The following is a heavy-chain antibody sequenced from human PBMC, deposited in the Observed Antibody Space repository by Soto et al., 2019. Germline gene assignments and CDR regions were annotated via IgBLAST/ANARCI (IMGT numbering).Heavy chain of an antibody. CDR3: AKNQGVELVPLATVDWFDP. J-gene: IGHJ5*02. V-gene: IGHV3-23*01. D-gene: IGHD1-26*01. CDR1: GSTFENFG. Sequence: PWGSLRLSCAASGSTFENFGMSWVRQAPGKGLEWISSISGSGLNKYYADSVKGRFTIPRDNSKNTVYLELSNLRAEDTAVYHCAKNQGVELVPLATVDWFDPWGQGSVVTVSS. CDR2: ISGSGLNK.